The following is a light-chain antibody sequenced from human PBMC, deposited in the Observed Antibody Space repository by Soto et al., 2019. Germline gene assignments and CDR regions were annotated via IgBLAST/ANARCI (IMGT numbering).Light chain of an antibody. CDR3: SSYGGSNNDVV. V-gene: IGLV2-8*01. Sequence: QSALTQPPSASGSPRQSVTISCTGTSSDVGGYNYVSWYQQHPGKAPKLIIYEVTKRPSGVPDRFSGSKSANTASLTVSGLQAEDEADYYCSSYGGSNNDVVFGGGTKLTVL. CDR2: EVT. CDR1: SSDVGGYNY. J-gene: IGLJ2*01.